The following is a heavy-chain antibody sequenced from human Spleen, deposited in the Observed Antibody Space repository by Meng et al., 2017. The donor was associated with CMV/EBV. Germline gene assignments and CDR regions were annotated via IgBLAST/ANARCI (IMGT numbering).Heavy chain of an antibody. CDR3: ARRYSSGWYYFDC. J-gene: IGHJ4*02. CDR1: GGSISSSNL. D-gene: IGHD6-19*01. CDR2: IYHSGST. Sequence: VSGGSISSSNLWTWVRQVPGKGLEWIGEIYHSGSTNYNPSLKSRVTISVDKFKNQFSLKLGSVTAADTAVYYCARRYSSGWYYFDCWGQGTLVTVSS. V-gene: IGHV4-4*02.